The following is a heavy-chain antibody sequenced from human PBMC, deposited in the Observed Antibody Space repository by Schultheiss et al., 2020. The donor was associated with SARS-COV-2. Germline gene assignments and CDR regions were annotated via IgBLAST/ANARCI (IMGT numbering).Heavy chain of an antibody. D-gene: IGHD2-2*01. CDR3: ARDLCSSTSCYAADMPGFDP. CDR1: GYTFTNYG. J-gene: IGHJ5*02. V-gene: IGHV1-18*01. Sequence: ASVKVSCKASGYTFTNYGISWVRQAPGQGLEWMGRISTYNANTDFAQKFQGRVTLTADTSTSTAYMELSRLRSDDTAVYYCARDLCSSTSCYAADMPGFDPWGQGTLVTVSS. CDR2: ISTYNANT.